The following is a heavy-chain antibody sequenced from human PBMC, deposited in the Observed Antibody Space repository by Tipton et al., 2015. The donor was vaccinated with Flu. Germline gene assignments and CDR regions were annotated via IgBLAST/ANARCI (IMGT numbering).Heavy chain of an antibody. D-gene: IGHD3-10*01. V-gene: IGHV4-4*07. Sequence: TLSLTCTVSGGSLSSFYWSWIRQPAGKGLEWIGRIYSSGTTNFNASLKSRLTMSVDASKKQFSLTLSSVTAADTAVYYCARGSGSGTFVIFDFWGQGTVVTVPS. CDR3: ARGSGSGTFVIFDF. CDR2: IYSSGTT. J-gene: IGHJ4*02. CDR1: GGSLSSFY.